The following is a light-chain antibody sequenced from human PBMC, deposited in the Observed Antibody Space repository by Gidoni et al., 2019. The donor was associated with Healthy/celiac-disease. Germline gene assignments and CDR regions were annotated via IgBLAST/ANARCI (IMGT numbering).Light chain of an antibody. V-gene: IGKV1-39*01. J-gene: IGKJ2*01. CDR1: QSISSY. CDR3: QQSYSTPQAYT. CDR2: AAS. Sequence: DIQMTQSPSSLSASVGDRVTITCRASQSISSYLNWYQQKPGKAPKLLIYAASSLQSGVPSRFSGSGSGTDFTLTISSLQPEDIATYYCQQSYSTPQAYTFXQXTKLXIK.